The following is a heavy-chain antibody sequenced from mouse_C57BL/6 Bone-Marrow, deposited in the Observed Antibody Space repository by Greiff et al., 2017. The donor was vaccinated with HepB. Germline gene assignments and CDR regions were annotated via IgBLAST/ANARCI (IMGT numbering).Heavy chain of an antibody. CDR1: GYTFTSYW. CDR2: IYPGSGST. D-gene: IGHD4-1*01. J-gene: IGHJ2*01. Sequence: QVQLQKSGAELVKPGASVKMSCKASGYTFTSYWITWVKQRPGQGLEWIGDIYPGSGSTNYNEKFKSKATLTVDTSSSTAYMQLSSLTSEDSAVYYCAREGNWVEGDYWGQGTTLTVSS. V-gene: IGHV1-55*01. CDR3: AREGNWVEGDY.